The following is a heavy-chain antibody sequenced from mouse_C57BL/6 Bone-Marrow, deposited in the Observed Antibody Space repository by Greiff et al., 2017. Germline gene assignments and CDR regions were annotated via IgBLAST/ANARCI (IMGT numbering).Heavy chain of an antibody. CDR2: ISNGGGST. V-gene: IGHV5-12*01. Sequence: DVHLVESGGGLVQPGGSLKLSCAASGFTFSDYYMYWVRQTPEKRLEWVAYISNGGGSTYYPDTVKGRFTISRDNAKNTLYLQRSRLKAEDTAMYYCARPPNDDSRSGEYYAMDYWGQGTSVTVAS. J-gene: IGHJ4*01. D-gene: IGHD1-1*01. CDR3: ARPPNDDSRSGEYYAMDY. CDR1: GFTFSDYY.